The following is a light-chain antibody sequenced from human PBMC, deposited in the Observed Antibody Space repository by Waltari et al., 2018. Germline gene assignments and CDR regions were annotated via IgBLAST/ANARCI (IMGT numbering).Light chain of an antibody. Sequence: DIQMTQSPSSVYASVGDRVSITCRASQGITTWLAWYQQKPGEAPRLLIHGAYTLQDGVPSRFSGDGYGTEFTLTIDSLQPEDFATYYCQQANGFPHTFGQGTKLESK. CDR1: QGITTW. V-gene: IGKV1-12*01. CDR2: GAY. J-gene: IGKJ2*01. CDR3: QQANGFPHT.